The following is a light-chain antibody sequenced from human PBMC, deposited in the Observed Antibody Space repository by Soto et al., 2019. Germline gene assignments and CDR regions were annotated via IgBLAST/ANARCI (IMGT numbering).Light chain of an antibody. V-gene: IGLV1-51*01. Sequence: QSVLTQPPSVSAAPGQTVTISCSGSNSDIGNNYVSWYQQLPGTAPKLLIYDNNKRPSGIPDRFSGSKSGTSGTLDITGLQTGDEADYYCATWDGSLAGEVFGGGTKVTVL. CDR1: NSDIGNNY. CDR3: ATWDGSLAGEV. J-gene: IGLJ2*01. CDR2: DNN.